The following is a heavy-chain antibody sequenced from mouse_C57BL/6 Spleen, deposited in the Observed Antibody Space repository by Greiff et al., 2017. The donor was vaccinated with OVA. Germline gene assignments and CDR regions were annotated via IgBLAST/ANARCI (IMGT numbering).Heavy chain of an antibody. J-gene: IGHJ4*01. CDR3: VRSSFYAMDY. V-gene: IGHV10-1*01. Sequence: GGGLVQPKGSLKLSCAASGFSFNTYAMNWVRQAPGKGLEWVARIRSKSNNYATYYADSVKDRFTISRDDSESMLYLQMNNLKTEDTAMYYSVRSSFYAMDYWGQGTSVTVSS. CDR2: IRSKSNNYAT. CDR1: GFSFNTYA. D-gene: IGHD2-10*02.